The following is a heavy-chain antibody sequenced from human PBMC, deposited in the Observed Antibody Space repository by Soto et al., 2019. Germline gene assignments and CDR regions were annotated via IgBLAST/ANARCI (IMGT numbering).Heavy chain of an antibody. CDR3: AKKVNSGPGSQYFDY. V-gene: IGHV3-23*01. D-gene: IGHD3-10*01. CDR2: FRTSGDGGTK. CDR1: GFTFSSYS. Sequence: EVQLLESGGGLVQPGGSLRLSCAASGFTFSSYSMNWVRQAPGKGPEWVSGFRTSGDGGTKYYADSVKGRFTISRDNSKNMLFLQMNSLRAEDTAIYYCAKKVNSGPGSQYFDYWGQGTLVTVSS. J-gene: IGHJ4*02.